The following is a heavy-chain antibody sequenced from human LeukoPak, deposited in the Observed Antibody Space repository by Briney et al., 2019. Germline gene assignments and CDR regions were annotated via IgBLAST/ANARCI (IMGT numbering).Heavy chain of an antibody. CDR2: ISSSVSTI. J-gene: IGHJ4*02. D-gene: IGHD3-10*01. V-gene: IGHV3-48*03. CDR1: GFTFSSYE. Sequence: PGGSLRLSCAASGFTFSSYEMNWVRQAPGKGLEWVSYISSSVSTIYYADSVKGRFTISRDNAKNSQCLQMNSLRAENTAVYYCARDPLLWFGELSGDSWYWGQGTLVTVSS. CDR3: ARDPLLWFGELSGDSWY.